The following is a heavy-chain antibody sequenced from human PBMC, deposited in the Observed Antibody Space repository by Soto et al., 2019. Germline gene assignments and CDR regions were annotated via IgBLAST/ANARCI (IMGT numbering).Heavy chain of an antibody. Sequence: GGSLRLSCSASGFTFSSYAMHWVRQAPGKGLEWVAVISYDGSNKYYADSVKGRFTISRDNSKNTLYLQMNSLRAEDTAVYYCARDRGRYDSSGYYQVEAIDIWGQGTMVTVSS. CDR2: ISYDGSNK. D-gene: IGHD3-22*01. CDR1: GFTFSSYA. CDR3: ARDRGRYDSSGYYQVEAIDI. V-gene: IGHV3-30-3*01. J-gene: IGHJ3*02.